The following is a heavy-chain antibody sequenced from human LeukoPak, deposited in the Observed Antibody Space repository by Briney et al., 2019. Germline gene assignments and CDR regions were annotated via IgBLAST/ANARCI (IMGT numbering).Heavy chain of an antibody. Sequence: GGSLRLSCAASGFPFRSYAMSWVRRAPGKGLDWVAIITASGETTFYGDSVKGRFTIARDNSKNTLSLEMTSLRVEDTARYYCAKSRGLLWFGDSDYWGQGAQVTVSS. CDR3: AKSRGLLWFGDSDY. CDR2: ITASGETT. D-gene: IGHD3-10*01. CDR1: GFPFRSYA. J-gene: IGHJ4*02. V-gene: IGHV3-23*01.